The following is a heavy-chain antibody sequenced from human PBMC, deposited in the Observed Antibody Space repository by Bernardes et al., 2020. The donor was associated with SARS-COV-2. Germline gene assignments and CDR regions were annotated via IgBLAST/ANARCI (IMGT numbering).Heavy chain of an antibody. CDR1: GGSFSGYY. Sequence: SEPLSLTCAVYGGSFSGYYWTWVRQPPGKGLEWIGEINHSGSTNYNPSLKSRVTISVDTSKNQFSLKLSSVTAADTAVYYCASVSVTNAGRQWLVEGCDYWGRGTPVTVSS. V-gene: IGHV4-34*01. J-gene: IGHJ4*02. D-gene: IGHD6-19*01. CDR3: ASVSVTNAGRQWLVEGCDY. CDR2: INHSGST.